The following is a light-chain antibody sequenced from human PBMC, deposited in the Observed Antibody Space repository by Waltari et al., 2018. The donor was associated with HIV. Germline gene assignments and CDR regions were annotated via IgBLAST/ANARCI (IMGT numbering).Light chain of an antibody. V-gene: IGKV3-11*01. CDR3: HQRSNWPRT. J-gene: IGKJ2*01. CDR1: QSVSSS. Sequence: DIVLTHSPVTLSLSPGERATLSCRASQSVSSSLAWYQQKPGQAPRLLIYDASNRATGIPARFSGTGSGTDFTLTISSLEPEDFAVYYCHQRSNWPRTFGQGTKLEIK. CDR2: DAS.